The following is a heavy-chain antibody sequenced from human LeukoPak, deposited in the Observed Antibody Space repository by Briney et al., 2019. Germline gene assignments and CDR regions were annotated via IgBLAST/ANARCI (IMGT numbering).Heavy chain of an antibody. Sequence: GASVKVSCKASAYTFSSYDINWVRQATGQGLEWMGWMNPNSGNTGYAQKFQGRVSMTSNTSISTAYMELSSLRSEDTAVYYCTRGLRREQQLLRAFDDWGQGTLVTVSS. D-gene: IGHD6-13*01. CDR2: MNPNSGNT. CDR3: TRGLRREQQLLRAFDD. J-gene: IGHJ4*02. V-gene: IGHV1-8*01. CDR1: AYTFSSYD.